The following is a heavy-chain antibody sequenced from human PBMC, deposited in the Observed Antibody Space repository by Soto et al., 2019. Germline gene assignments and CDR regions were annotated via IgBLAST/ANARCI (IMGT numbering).Heavy chain of an antibody. J-gene: IGHJ6*02. CDR1: GPFFTGYY. D-gene: IGHD1-26*01. V-gene: IGHV4-34*01. Sequence: KTSETLSLTCAVYGPFFTGYYWSWVRQPPGKGLEWIGEINNSGTTNYNPSLKSRFTISVNQSKEQFSLKLSAGTATDTAVYYCARGLGGRPYYYYGMDVWGQGTTVTVSS. CDR2: INNSGTT. CDR3: ARGLGGRPYYYYGMDV.